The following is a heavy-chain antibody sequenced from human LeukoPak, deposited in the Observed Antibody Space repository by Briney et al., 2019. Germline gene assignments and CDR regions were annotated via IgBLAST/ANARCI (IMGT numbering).Heavy chain of an antibody. CDR3: ARRLTQYDCFDP. V-gene: IGHV6-1*01. Sequence: SQTLSLTCAISGDSVSSNSAAWNWIRQSPSRGLEWLGRTYYRSTWYNDYAVSVRGRITVNPDTPKNQFSLHLNSVTPEDTAVYYCARRLTQYDCFDPWGQGILVTVPS. J-gene: IGHJ5*02. CDR2: TYYRSTWYN. D-gene: IGHD2-2*01. CDR1: GDSVSSNSAA.